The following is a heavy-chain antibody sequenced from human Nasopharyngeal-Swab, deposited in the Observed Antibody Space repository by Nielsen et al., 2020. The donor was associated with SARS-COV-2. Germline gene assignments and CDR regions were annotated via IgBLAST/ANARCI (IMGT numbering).Heavy chain of an antibody. CDR1: GFTFGDYV. J-gene: IGHJ4*02. CDR2: INGNGDST. CDR3: AKEDDVAAPRHLDY. D-gene: IGHD6-13*01. V-gene: IGHV3-23*01. Sequence: GESLKISCAASGFTFGDYVMSWVRQAPGKGLEWVSGINGNGDSTYYADSVKGRFTISRDNSKNTLYLQMNGLRAEDTAVYYCAKEDDVAAPRHLDYWGQGTLVTVSS.